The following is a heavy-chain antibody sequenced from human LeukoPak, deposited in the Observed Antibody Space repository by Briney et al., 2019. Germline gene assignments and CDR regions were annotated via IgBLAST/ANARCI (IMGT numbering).Heavy chain of an antibody. V-gene: IGHV3-23*01. Sequence: GGSLRLSCAASGFTFSSYAMSWVRQAPGKGLEWVSAISGSGGSTYYADSVKGRFTISRDNSKNTLYLQMNSLRAEDTAVYYCAKALGYCSGGSCYDAYYFDYWGQGTLVTVSS. CDR1: GFTFSSYA. D-gene: IGHD2-15*01. CDR2: ISGSGGST. CDR3: AKALGYCSGGSCYDAYYFDY. J-gene: IGHJ4*02.